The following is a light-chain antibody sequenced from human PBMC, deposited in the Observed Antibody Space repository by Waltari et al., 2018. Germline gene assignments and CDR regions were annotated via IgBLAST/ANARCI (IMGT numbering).Light chain of an antibody. CDR2: AAP. CDR3: QQSYSTLFT. V-gene: IGKV1-39*01. Sequence: DIQMTQSPSSLSASVGDRATITCRASQSISNYLNWYKQKPGKAPKLLIYAAPSLQSGVPSRFSGSGSGTDFTLTISSLQPEDFATYYCQQSYSTLFTFGPGTKVDIK. J-gene: IGKJ3*01. CDR1: QSISNY.